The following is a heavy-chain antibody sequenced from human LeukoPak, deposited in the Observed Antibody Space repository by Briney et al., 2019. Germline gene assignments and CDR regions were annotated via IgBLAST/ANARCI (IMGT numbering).Heavy chain of an antibody. J-gene: IGHJ4*02. V-gene: IGHV3-33*08. CDR1: GFTLSSYW. CDR2: IWYDGSNK. CDR3: ARDRHSLLFDY. D-gene: IGHD3-16*02. Sequence: GGSLRLSCAASGFTLSSYWMNWARQAPGKGLEWVAVIWYDGSNKYYADSVKGRFTISRDNSKNTLYLQMNSLRAEDTAVYYCARDRHSLLFDYWGQGTLVTVSS.